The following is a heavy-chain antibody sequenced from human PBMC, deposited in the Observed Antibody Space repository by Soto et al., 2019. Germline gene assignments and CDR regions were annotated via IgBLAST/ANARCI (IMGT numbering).Heavy chain of an antibody. V-gene: IGHV3-33*01. CDR2: IWHDGSDK. CDR1: GFTFSNFG. Sequence: QVQLVESGGGVVQPGRSLRLSCAASGFTFSNFGMHWVRQAPGKGLEWLSIIWHDGSDKHYAGSVKGRFTVSRDNSKNTLYLQMNSLRDDDTGVYYCASGGLEGSPCGGDCFTVDYWGQGTLVTVSS. J-gene: IGHJ4*02. D-gene: IGHD2-21*02. CDR3: ASGGLEGSPCGGDCFTVDY.